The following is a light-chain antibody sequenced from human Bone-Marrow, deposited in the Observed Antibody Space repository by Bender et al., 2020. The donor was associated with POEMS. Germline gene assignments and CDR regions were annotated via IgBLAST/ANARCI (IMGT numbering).Light chain of an antibody. J-gene: IGLJ3*02. CDR2: SNN. V-gene: IGLV1-44*01. CDR1: SSNFGNNA. Sequence: TISCSGTSSNFGNNAANWYQHVPGTAPKLLIYSNNQRPSGVPDRFSASTSGTSASLAISGLHSDDEADYYCSSWDDSPNGWVFGGGTKLTVL. CDR3: SSWDDSPNGWV.